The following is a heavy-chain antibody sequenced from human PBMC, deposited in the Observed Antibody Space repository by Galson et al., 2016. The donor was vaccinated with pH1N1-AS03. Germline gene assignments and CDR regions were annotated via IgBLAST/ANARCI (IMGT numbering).Heavy chain of an antibody. CDR1: GYSFINYW. J-gene: IGHJ3*01. Sequence: QSGAEVKKPGESLKISCKGSGYSFINYWIVWVRQMPGKGLEWMGIINPGNSDTRYSPSIQGQVTISADKSISTAADSAVYYRARDKGFTYGTGLGALDLWGHGTVVTVSS. CDR3: TGLGALDL. D-gene: IGHD3-16*02. V-gene: IGHV5-51*01. CDR2: INPGNSDT.